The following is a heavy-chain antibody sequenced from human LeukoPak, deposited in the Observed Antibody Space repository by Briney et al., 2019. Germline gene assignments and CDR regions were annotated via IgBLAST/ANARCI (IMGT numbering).Heavy chain of an antibody. Sequence: GGSLRLSCAASGFTFSSYAMSWVRPAPGKGLEWVSAISGSGGSTYYADSVNGRFTISRDNSKNTLYLQMNSLRAADTAVYYCAKEGRGYSGYDTGTVTTRGQGNLVTVSS. CDR2: ISGSGGST. CDR3: AKEGRGYSGYDTGTVTT. V-gene: IGHV3-23*01. J-gene: IGHJ4*02. D-gene: IGHD5-12*01. CDR1: GFTFSSYA.